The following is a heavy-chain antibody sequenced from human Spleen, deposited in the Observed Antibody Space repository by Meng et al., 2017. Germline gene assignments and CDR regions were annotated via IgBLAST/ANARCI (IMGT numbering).Heavy chain of an antibody. J-gene: IGHJ3*02. V-gene: IGHV3-30*04. Sequence: GESLKISCVVSGFSLSGDALHWVRQAPGKGLEWGAVISYDGSNKYYADSVKGRFTISRDNSKNTLYLQMNSLRAEDTAVYYCARDSDRSGYDAFDIWGQGTMVTVSS. D-gene: IGHD3-22*01. CDR1: GFSLSGDA. CDR3: ARDSDRSGYDAFDI. CDR2: ISYDGSNK.